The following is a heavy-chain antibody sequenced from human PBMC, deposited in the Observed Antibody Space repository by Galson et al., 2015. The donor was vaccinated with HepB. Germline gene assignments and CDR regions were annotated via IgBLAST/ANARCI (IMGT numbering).Heavy chain of an antibody. CDR2: ITGTGGST. Sequence: SLRLSCAASGFTFSNYAMSWVRQAPGKGLQWVSAITGTGGSTYNADSVKGRFTISRDNSKNTLYLQMNNLRAEDTAIYYCAKEDGDYGIGYWGQGTLVTVSS. CDR1: GFTFSNYA. J-gene: IGHJ4*02. D-gene: IGHD4-17*01. V-gene: IGHV3-23*01. CDR3: AKEDGDYGIGY.